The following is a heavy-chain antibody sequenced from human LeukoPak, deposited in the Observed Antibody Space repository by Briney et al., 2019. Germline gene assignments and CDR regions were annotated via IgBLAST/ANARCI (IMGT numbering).Heavy chain of an antibody. CDR2: IYYSGST. Sequence: SETLSLTCTVSGGSISSYYWSWIRQPPGKGLEWIGYIYYSGSTNYNPSLRSRVTISVDTSKNQFSLKLSSVTAADTAVYYCARDKSSGWYDLIDYWGQGTLVTVSS. CDR1: GGSISSYY. V-gene: IGHV4-59*12. J-gene: IGHJ4*02. CDR3: ARDKSSGWYDLIDY. D-gene: IGHD6-19*01.